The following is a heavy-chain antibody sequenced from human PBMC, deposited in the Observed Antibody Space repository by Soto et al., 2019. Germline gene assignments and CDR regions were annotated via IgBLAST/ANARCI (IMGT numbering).Heavy chain of an antibody. CDR2: ISYDGSNK. V-gene: IGHV3-30*18. Sequence: GGSLRLSCAASGFTFSSYGMHWVRQAPGKGLEWVAVISYDGSNKYYADSVKGRFTISRDNSKNTLYLQMNSLRAEDTAVYYCAKDLQGKHRSYYYYGSGSFPFDPWGQGTLVTVSS. J-gene: IGHJ5*02. D-gene: IGHD3-10*01. CDR1: GFTFSSYG. CDR3: AKDLQGKHRSYYYYGSGSFPFDP.